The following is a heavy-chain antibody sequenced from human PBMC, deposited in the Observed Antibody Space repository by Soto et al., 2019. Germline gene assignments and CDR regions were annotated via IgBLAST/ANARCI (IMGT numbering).Heavy chain of an antibody. D-gene: IGHD5-18*01. V-gene: IGHV6-1*01. CDR2: TYYRSKWYS. Sequence: SQTLSLTCAISGHRVSSNSAACNWIRQSPSRGLEWLGRTYYRSKWYSSYAVSVKSRITINPDTSKNQFSLQLNSVTPEDTAVYYCARGPETTMGTFDIWGQGTVVTVSS. CDR3: ARGPETTMGTFDI. J-gene: IGHJ3*02. CDR1: GHRVSSNSAA.